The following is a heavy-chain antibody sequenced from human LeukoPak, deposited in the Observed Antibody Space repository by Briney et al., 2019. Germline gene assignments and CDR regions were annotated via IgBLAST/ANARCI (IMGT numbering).Heavy chain of an antibody. CDR1: GYTFTSYG. J-gene: IGHJ6*03. Sequence: GASVKVSCKASGYTFTSYGISWVRQAPGQGLEWMGWISAYNGNTNYAQKLQGRVTMTTDTSTSTAYMELRSLRSDDTAVYYCARVGSSEGYYYYMDVWGKGTTVTVSS. V-gene: IGHV1-18*01. D-gene: IGHD6-13*01. CDR3: ARVGSSEGYYYYMDV. CDR2: ISAYNGNT.